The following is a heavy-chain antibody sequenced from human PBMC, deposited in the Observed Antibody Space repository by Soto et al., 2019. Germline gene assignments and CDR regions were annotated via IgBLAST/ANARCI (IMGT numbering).Heavy chain of an antibody. CDR3: AKGGVSGYYFDY. D-gene: IGHD3-10*01. V-gene: IGHV3-23*01. Sequence: EVQLLESRGGLVQPGGSLRLSCAASGFTFSSYAMSWVRQAPGKGLEWVSAISGSGGSTFYADSVKGRFTISRDNSKNTLYLQMNSLRAEDTAVYYCAKGGVSGYYFDYWGQGTLVTVSS. J-gene: IGHJ4*02. CDR1: GFTFSSYA. CDR2: ISGSGGST.